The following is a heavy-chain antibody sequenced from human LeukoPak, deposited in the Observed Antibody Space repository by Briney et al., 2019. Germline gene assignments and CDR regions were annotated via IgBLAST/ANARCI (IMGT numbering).Heavy chain of an antibody. Sequence: SVKVSCKASGGTFSSYAISWVRQAPGQGLEWMGGIIPIFGTANYAQKFQGRVTITADESTSTAYMELSRLRSDDTAVYYCARVRYRLAETYIDYWGQGTLVTVSS. V-gene: IGHV1-69*13. CDR1: GGTFSSYA. CDR3: ARVRYRLAETYIDY. CDR2: IIPIFGTA. D-gene: IGHD3-16*01. J-gene: IGHJ4*02.